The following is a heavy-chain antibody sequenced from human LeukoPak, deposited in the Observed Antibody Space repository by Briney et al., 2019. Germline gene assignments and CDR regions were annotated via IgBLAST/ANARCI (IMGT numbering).Heavy chain of an antibody. Sequence: KSSETLSLTCTVSSGSISSSSYYWGWIRQPPGKGLEWIGSIYYSGSTYYNPSLKSRVTISVDTSKNQFSLKLSSVTAADTAVYYCARIRERGSGYPDYWGQGTLVTVSS. D-gene: IGHD3-22*01. CDR2: IYYSGST. CDR3: ARIRERGSGYPDY. CDR1: SGSISSSSYY. J-gene: IGHJ4*02. V-gene: IGHV4-39*01.